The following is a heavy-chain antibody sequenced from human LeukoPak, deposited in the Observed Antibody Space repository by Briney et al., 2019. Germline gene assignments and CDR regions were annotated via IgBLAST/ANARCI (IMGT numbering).Heavy chain of an antibody. D-gene: IGHD5-18*01. CDR2: INHSGTT. Sequence: PSETLSLTCAVYGGSFSDYFWSWIRQPPGKGLEWIGEINHSGTTNSNPSLTSRVTISVDTSKNQFSLKVSSVTAADTAVYYCARRGYTYGWGWFDPWGQGTPVTVSS. V-gene: IGHV4-34*01. J-gene: IGHJ5*02. CDR1: GGSFSDYF. CDR3: ARRGYTYGWGWFDP.